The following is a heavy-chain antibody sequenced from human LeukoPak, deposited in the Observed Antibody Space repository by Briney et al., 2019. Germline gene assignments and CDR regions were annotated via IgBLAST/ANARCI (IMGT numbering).Heavy chain of an antibody. CDR1: GFTFSSYA. D-gene: IGHD6-19*01. CDR2: ISCSGGST. J-gene: IGHJ4*02. Sequence: PGGSLRLSCAASGFTFSSYAMSWVREAPGKGLEGVSAISCSGGSTYYADSVKGQFTIPRDNSKNTLYLQMNGLRADYTAVYYCAKVAVPGASDYWGQGTLVIVSS. V-gene: IGHV3-23*01. CDR3: AKVAVPGASDY.